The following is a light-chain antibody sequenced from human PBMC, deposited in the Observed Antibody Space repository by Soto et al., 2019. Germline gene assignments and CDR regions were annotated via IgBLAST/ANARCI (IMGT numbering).Light chain of an antibody. Sequence: QSVLTQPPSVSAAPGLKVTISCSGSSSNVGNNYVSWYQQLPGTAPKVIIFDNDKRPSWTPDRCSGSNTGTSATLVITYLQTGDEADYYCGTWDSTLSSDVFGGGTKLTVL. V-gene: IGLV1-51*01. J-gene: IGLJ3*02. CDR1: SSNVGNNY. CDR3: GTWDSTLSSDV. CDR2: DND.